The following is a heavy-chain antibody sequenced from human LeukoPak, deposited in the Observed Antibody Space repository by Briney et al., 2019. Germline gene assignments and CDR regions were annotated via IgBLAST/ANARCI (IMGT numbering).Heavy chain of an antibody. CDR1: GDSINNYY. Sequence: SETLSLTCTVSGDSINNYYWSWIRQPPGKGLEWIGEINHSGSTNYNPSLKSRVTISVDTSKNQFSLKLSSVTAADTAVYYCARGPLSGSGYPFRHWGQGTLVTVSS. V-gene: IGHV4-34*01. D-gene: IGHD3-22*01. CDR2: INHSGST. J-gene: IGHJ1*01. CDR3: ARGPLSGSGYPFRH.